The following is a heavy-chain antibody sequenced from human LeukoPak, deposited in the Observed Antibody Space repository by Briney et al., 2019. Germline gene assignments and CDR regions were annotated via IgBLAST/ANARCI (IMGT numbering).Heavy chain of an antibody. Sequence: GGSLRLSCVASGLTFSNSGMSWVRQAPGKGLEWVSVISGSGDSTYYADSVKGRFTISRDNSKNTLYLQMHSLRTEDTAVYYCAXDPXTVTVGYDGMDVWGQGTTVTVSS. CDR3: AXDPXTVTVGYDGMDV. J-gene: IGHJ6*02. V-gene: IGHV3-23*01. CDR2: ISGSGDST. CDR1: GLTFSNSG. D-gene: IGHD4-17*01.